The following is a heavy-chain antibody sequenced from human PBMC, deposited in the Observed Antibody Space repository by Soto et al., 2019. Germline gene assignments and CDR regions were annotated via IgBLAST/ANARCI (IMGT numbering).Heavy chain of an antibody. CDR3: VASLAASGLNWLDP. V-gene: IGHV4-4*07. J-gene: IGHJ5*02. D-gene: IGHD6-13*01. CDR2: IFANGHT. Sequence: SETLSLTCIVSGGSISEKYWNWVRQPPGKGLEWIGLIFANGHTDYNPSLKSRVTTSVDASKNQFSLRLTSMTAADTAAYYCVASLAASGLNWLDPWGRGTLVTVSS. CDR1: GGSISEKY.